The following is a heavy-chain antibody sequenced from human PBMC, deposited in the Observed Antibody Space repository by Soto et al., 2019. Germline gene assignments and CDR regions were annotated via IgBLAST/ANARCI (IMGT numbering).Heavy chain of an antibody. CDR2: IDPSDSYT. V-gene: IGHV5-10-1*01. CDR3: AASHDSRRDYYYGMDV. J-gene: IGHJ6*02. D-gene: IGHD2-21*02. Sequence: PGESLKISCKGSGYSFTSYWISWVRQMPGKGLEWMGRIDPSDSYTNYSPSFQGHVTISADKSISTAYLQWSSLKASDTAMYYCAASHDSRRDYYYGMDVWGQGTTVTVSS. CDR1: GYSFTSYW.